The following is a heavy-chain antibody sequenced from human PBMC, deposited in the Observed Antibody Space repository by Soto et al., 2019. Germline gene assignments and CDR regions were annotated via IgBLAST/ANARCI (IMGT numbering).Heavy chain of an antibody. CDR1: GYTFTNYG. J-gene: IGHJ6*02. D-gene: IGHD3-9*01. Sequence: ASVKVSCKASGYTFTNYGITWVRQAPGQGLEWMGWISNYNGKTNYAQILQGRVTMTTDTSTRTAYMELTSLRSDDTATYYCARVPNYDILTGSSHSIDVWGQGTTVTVS. CDR3: ARVPNYDILTGSSHSIDV. V-gene: IGHV1-18*01. CDR2: ISNYNGKT.